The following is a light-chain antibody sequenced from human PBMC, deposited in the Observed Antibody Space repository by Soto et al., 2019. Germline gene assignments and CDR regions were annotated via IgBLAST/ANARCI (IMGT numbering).Light chain of an antibody. V-gene: IGLV2-14*01. CDR1: SSDGGGYNY. Sequence: QSALTQPASVSGSPGQSITISCTGTSSDGGGYNYVSWYQQHPGKAPKLMIYDVSNRPSGVSNRFSGSKSGNTASLTISGLQAEDEADYYCSSYTSSSTYFFGTGTKVTVL. J-gene: IGLJ1*01. CDR3: SSYTSSSTYF. CDR2: DVS.